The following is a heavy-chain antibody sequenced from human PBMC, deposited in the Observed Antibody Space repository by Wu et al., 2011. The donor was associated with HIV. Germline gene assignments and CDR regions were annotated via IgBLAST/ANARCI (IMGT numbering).Heavy chain of an antibody. V-gene: IGHV1-46*01. CDR2: INPIGGST. Sequence: QVQLVQSGAEVKKPGASLKVSCKASGYTFTSFPLEWVRQAPGQGLEWMGMINPIGGSTRYAQTSQGRLTMTRDTSTSTVHMELSSLTSEDTAVYFCARPRSSGYYPIFDYWGQGTLVTVSS. D-gene: IGHD3-22*01. CDR3: ARPRSSGYYPIFDY. CDR1: GYTFTSFP. J-gene: IGHJ4*02.